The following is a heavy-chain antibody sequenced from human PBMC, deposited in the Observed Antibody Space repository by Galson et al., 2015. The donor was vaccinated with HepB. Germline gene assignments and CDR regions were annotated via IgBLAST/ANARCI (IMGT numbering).Heavy chain of an antibody. Sequence: QSGAEVKKPGESLRISCKGSGYSFTSYWISWVRQMPGKGLEWMGRIDPSDSYTNYSPSFQGHVTISADKSISTAYLQWSSLKASDTAMYYCARHLVAAAKNPDFDPWGQGTLVTVSS. CDR3: ARHLVAAAKNPDFDP. CDR1: GYSFTSYW. V-gene: IGHV5-10-1*01. D-gene: IGHD6-13*01. CDR2: IDPSDSYT. J-gene: IGHJ5*02.